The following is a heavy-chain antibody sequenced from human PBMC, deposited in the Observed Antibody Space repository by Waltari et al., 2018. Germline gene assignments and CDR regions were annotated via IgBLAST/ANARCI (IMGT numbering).Heavy chain of an antibody. CDR2: IWYDGSNK. D-gene: IGHD6-19*01. V-gene: IGHV3-33*01. Sequence: QVQLVESGGGVVQPGRSLRLSCAASGFTFSSYGLHWVRQAPGKGLEWVAVIWYDGSNKYYADSVKGRFTISRDNSKNTLYLQMNSLRAEDTAVYYCAREGGGIAVAAFDYWGQGTLVTVSS. J-gene: IGHJ4*02. CDR1: GFTFSSYG. CDR3: AREGGGIAVAAFDY.